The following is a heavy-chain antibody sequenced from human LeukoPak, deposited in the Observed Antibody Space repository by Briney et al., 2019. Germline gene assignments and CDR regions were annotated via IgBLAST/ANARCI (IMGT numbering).Heavy chain of an antibody. CDR1: GCSISSGYN. CDR2: IYHSGST. CDR3: ARETTRDRFMDV. V-gene: IGHV4-38-2*02. D-gene: IGHD4-17*01. J-gene: IGHJ6*03. Sequence: PSETLSLTCTVSGCSISSGYNWGWIRQPPGEGLEWIGSIYHSGSTYYNPSLKSRVTISVDTSMNHFSLKLTSVTAADTAVYYCARETTRDRFMDVWGKGTTVTVSS.